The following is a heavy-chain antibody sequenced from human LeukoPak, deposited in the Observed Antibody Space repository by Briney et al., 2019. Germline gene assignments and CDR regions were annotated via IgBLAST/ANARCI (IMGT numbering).Heavy chain of an antibody. CDR3: AREGMTVTPFDY. J-gene: IGHJ4*02. Sequence: SQTLSLTCTVSGGSISSGSYYWSWIRQPAGKGLEWIGRIYTSGSTNYNPSLKSRVTISVDTSKNQFPLKLSSVTAADTAVYYCAREGMTVTPFDYWGQGTLVTVSS. D-gene: IGHD4-17*01. CDR1: GGSISSGSYY. V-gene: IGHV4-61*02. CDR2: IYTSGST.